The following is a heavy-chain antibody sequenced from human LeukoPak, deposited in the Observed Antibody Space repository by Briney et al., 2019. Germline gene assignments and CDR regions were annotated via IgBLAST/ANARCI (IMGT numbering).Heavy chain of an antibody. V-gene: IGHV1-18*01. CDR1: GYTFTSYG. J-gene: IGHJ4*02. D-gene: IGHD3-22*01. Sequence: ASVKVSCTASGYTFTSYGISWVRQAPGQGLEWMGWISAYNGNTNYAQKLQGRVTMTTDTSTRTAYMELRSLRSDDTAVYYCARGPYYYDSSGYYNFDYWGQGTLVTVSS. CDR3: ARGPYYYDSSGYYNFDY. CDR2: ISAYNGNT.